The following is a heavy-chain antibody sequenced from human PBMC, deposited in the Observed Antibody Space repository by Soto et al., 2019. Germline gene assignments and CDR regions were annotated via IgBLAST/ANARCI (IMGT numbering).Heavy chain of an antibody. CDR1: GYSFAGYW. D-gene: IGHD3-22*01. Sequence: GESLKISCRGSGYSFAGYWITWVRQEPGKGLEWMGRIDPSDSQTYYSPSFRGHVTISVTKSITTVFLQWSSLRASDTAMYHCARQIYDSDTGPNFQYYFDSWGQGTPVTVSS. CDR3: ARQIYDSDTGPNFQYYFDS. CDR2: IDPSDSQT. V-gene: IGHV5-10-1*01. J-gene: IGHJ4*02.